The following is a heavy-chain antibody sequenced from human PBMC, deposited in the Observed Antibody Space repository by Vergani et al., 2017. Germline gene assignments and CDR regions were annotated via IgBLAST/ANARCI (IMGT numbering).Heavy chain of an antibody. CDR2: SRGSGGST. CDR1: GFTFSSYA. Sequence: EVQLLESGGDLVQPGGSLRLSCAASGFTFSSYAMSWVRQAPGKGLEWVSVSRGSGGSTYYADSVKGRFTISRDNSKNTLYLQMNSLRAEDTAVYYCASTIDSSWYEYWGQGTLITVSS. CDR3: ASTIDSSWYEY. D-gene: IGHD6-13*01. J-gene: IGHJ4*02. V-gene: IGHV3-23*01.